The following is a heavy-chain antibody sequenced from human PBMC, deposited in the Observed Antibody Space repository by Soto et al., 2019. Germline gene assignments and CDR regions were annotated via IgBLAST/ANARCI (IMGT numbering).Heavy chain of an antibody. D-gene: IGHD3-10*01. CDR3: AKDGILWFGELLG. J-gene: IGHJ4*02. Sequence: PGGSLRFSCAASGFTFSSYAMSWVRQAPGKGLEWVSAISGSGGSTYYADSVEGRFTISRDNSKNTLYLQMNSLRAEDTAVYYCAKDGILWFGELLGWGQGTLVTVSS. CDR1: GFTFSSYA. V-gene: IGHV3-23*01. CDR2: ISGSGGST.